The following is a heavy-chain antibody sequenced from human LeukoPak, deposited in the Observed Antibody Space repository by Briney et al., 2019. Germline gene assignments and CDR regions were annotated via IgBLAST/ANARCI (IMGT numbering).Heavy chain of an antibody. CDR3: AREGRITMARGVGTFDI. V-gene: IGHV4-39*01. Sequence: SETLSLTCTVSGGSISSSSYYWGWIRQPPGKGLEWIGSIYYSGSTYYNPSLKSRVTISVDTSKNQFSLKLSSVTAADTAVYYCAREGRITMARGVGTFDIWGQGTMVTVSS. CDR2: IYYSGST. J-gene: IGHJ3*02. CDR1: GGSISSSSYY. D-gene: IGHD3-10*01.